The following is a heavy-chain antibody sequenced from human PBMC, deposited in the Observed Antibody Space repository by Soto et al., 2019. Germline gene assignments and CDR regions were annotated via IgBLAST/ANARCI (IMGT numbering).Heavy chain of an antibody. CDR3: ARSQFCGSDY. CDR1: GGSVKSCKF. V-gene: IGHV4-4*02. D-gene: IGHD2-21*01. J-gene: IGHJ4*02. CDR2: IYHSGST. Sequence: PWYSLALSCAACGGSVKSCKFGGWVRQPPGKGLEWIGEIYHSGSTNYNPSLKSRVTISVDKSKNQFSLKLSSVTAADTAVYYCARSQFCGSDYWGQGTLVTVSS.